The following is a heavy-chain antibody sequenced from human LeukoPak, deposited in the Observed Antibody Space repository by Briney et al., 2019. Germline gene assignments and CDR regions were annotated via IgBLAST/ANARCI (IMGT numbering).Heavy chain of an antibody. D-gene: IGHD3-22*01. CDR3: ARDSSLSSGYSFDY. V-gene: IGHV1-18*01. CDR1: GYTFTSYG. Sequence: ASVKVSCKAPGYTFTSYGISWVRQAPGRGLEWMGWISAYNGNTNYAQKLQGRVTMATDTSTSTAYMELRSLRSDDTAVYYCARDSSLSSGYSFDYWGQGTLVTVSS. J-gene: IGHJ4*02. CDR2: ISAYNGNT.